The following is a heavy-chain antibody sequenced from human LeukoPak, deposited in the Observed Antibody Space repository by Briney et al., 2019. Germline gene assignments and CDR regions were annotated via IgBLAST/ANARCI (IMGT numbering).Heavy chain of an antibody. Sequence: PGGSLRLSCAASGFTFSSYGMHWVRQAPGKGLEWVAFIRYDGSNKYYADSVKGRFTISRDNSKNTLYLQMNSLRAEDTALYYCAKARGSYYSDAFDIWGQGTMVTFSS. CDR2: IRYDGSNK. CDR3: AKARGSYYSDAFDI. D-gene: IGHD1-26*01. CDR1: GFTFSSYG. J-gene: IGHJ3*02. V-gene: IGHV3-30*02.